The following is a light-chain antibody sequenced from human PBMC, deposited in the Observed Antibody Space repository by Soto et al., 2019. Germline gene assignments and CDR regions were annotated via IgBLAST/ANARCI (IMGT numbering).Light chain of an antibody. CDR2: EVS. Sequence: QSVVTQPASVSGSPGQSITISCTGTSSDVGGYDYVSWYQQYPGKAPRLIIYEVSNRPSGVSNRFSGSKSGNTASLTISGLRAEDEGDYFCSSCTGTSALILFGGGTKLTVL. CDR3: SSCTGTSALIL. CDR1: SSDVGGYDY. V-gene: IGLV2-14*01. J-gene: IGLJ2*01.